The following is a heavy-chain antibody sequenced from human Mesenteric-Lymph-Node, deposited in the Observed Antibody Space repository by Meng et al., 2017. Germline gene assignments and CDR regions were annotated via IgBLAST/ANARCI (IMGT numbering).Heavy chain of an antibody. J-gene: IGHJ6*02. V-gene: IGHV3-11*01. D-gene: IGHD3-3*01. CDR3: ATLTNHYDFWSGYSNYYYYGMDV. Sequence: GESLKISCAASGFTFSDYYMSWIRQAPGKGLEWVSYIYSNGYTMYYADSVKGRFTISRDNAKNSLYLQMNSLRAEDTAVYYCATLTNHYDFWSGYSNYYYYGMDVWGQVTTVTVSS. CDR1: GFTFSDYY. CDR2: IYSNGYTM.